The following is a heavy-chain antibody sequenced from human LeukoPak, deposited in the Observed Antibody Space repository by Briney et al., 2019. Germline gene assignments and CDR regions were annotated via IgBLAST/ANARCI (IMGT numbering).Heavy chain of an antibody. D-gene: IGHD3-10*01. V-gene: IGHV1-3*01. CDR3: ARVVRRDYYYGMDV. J-gene: IGHJ6*02. CDR1: GGTFSSYA. Sequence: ASVKVSCKASGGTFSSYAISWVRQAPGQGLEWMGWINAGNGNTKYSQKFQGRVTIIRDTSASTAYMELSSLRSEDTALYYCARVVRRDYYYGMDVWGQGTTVTVSS. CDR2: INAGNGNT.